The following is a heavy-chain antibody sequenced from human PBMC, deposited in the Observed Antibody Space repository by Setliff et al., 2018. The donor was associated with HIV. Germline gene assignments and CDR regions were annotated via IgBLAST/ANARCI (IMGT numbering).Heavy chain of an antibody. CDR1: GYTFTSYY. CDR2: INPISGNT. CDR3: ARGPTRSGAVYDSDGYYLRFFDY. V-gene: IGHV1-46*03. D-gene: IGHD3-22*01. J-gene: IGHJ4*02. Sequence: ASVKVSCKASGYTFTSYYVHWVRQAPGQGLQWMGIINPISGNTNYAQNFQGRVTMTRDTSTSIVYMELSSLRSEDTAVYYCARGPTRSGAVYDSDGYYLRFFDYWGQGALVTVSS.